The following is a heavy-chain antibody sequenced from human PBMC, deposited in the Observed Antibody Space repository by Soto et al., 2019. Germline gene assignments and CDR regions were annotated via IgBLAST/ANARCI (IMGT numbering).Heavy chain of an antibody. CDR2: INPIGDST. CDR3: AKRRCTISGPFNS. V-gene: IGHV3-23*01. D-gene: IGHD5-12*01. CDR1: GFKFGAFT. Sequence: HLLESGGSLVQPGGSVRLSCTSSGFKFGAFTMDWVRQAPGKGLEWVSEINPIGDSTNYATSVKGRFTISRDNFRNTLYLQMNTLRVDDTAVYYCAKRRCTISGPFNSWGQGTLVTVSS. J-gene: IGHJ4*02.